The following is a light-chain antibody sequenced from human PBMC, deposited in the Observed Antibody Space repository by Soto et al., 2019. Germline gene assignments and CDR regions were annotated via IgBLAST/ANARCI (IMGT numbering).Light chain of an antibody. CDR2: ASS. CDR3: QLYGTSPP. J-gene: IGKJ5*01. Sequence: ELVLTQSPGTLSLSPGERAADSGKTSQISGSNFLAWYQQKPGQAPRLLIYASSNRATGIPDRFSGSASGADFTLSIDRLEPEDFAVYYCQLYGTSPPFGQGTRLEIK. V-gene: IGKV3-20*01. CDR1: QISGSNF.